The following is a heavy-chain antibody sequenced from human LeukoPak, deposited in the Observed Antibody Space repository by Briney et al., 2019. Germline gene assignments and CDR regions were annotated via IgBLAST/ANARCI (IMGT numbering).Heavy chain of an antibody. CDR1: GFTFSDYY. D-gene: IGHD3-22*01. Sequence: GGSLRLSCAASGFTFSDYYMSWIRQAPGKGLEWVSYISSSGSAIYYADSVKGRFTISRDNAKNSLWLQMNSLRAEDTAVYYCARRSGYYNYFDYWGQGTLVTVSS. CDR3: ARRSGYYNYFDY. V-gene: IGHV3-11*04. J-gene: IGHJ4*02. CDR2: ISSSGSAI.